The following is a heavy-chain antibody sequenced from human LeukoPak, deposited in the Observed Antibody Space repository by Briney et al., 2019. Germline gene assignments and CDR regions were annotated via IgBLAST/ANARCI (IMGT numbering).Heavy chain of an antibody. D-gene: IGHD6-13*01. CDR3: ARLSRGSSSWYGIDY. V-gene: IGHV1-69*13. CDR1: GGTFSSYA. Sequence: SVKVSCKASGGTFSSYAISWVRQAPGQGLEWMGGIIPIFGTANYAQKFQGRVTITADESTSTVYMELSSLRSEDTAVYYCARLSRGSSSWYGIDYWGQGTLVTVSS. CDR2: IIPIFGTA. J-gene: IGHJ4*02.